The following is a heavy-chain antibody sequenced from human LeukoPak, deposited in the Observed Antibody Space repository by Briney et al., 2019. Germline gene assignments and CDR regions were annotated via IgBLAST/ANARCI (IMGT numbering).Heavy chain of an antibody. J-gene: IGHJ4*02. CDR3: KAWFTGRPE. V-gene: IGHV3-15*01. CDR2: IKSKRDGETT. Sequence: PGGSLRPSCAASGFTFSDFWMSWVRQAPGKGLEWVGRIKSKRDGETTEYAAPVKGRFTISRDDSENTLYLHMDSLNTDDTAVYYCKAWFTGRPEGGQGTLVTVSS. CDR1: GFTFSDFW. D-gene: IGHD3-10*01.